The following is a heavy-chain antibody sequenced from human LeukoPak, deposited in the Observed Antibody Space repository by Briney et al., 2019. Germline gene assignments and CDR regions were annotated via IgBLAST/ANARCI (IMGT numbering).Heavy chain of an antibody. D-gene: IGHD1-7*01. V-gene: IGHV3-53*01. CDR3: ARGSSITANTGVFYL. CDR2: LYSGHNT. CDR1: GFTVSTNY. J-gene: IGHJ5*02. Sequence: PGGSLRLSCAASGFTVSTNYMSWVRQAPGKGLEWVSVLYSGHNTNYADSVKGRFTISRDKSKNPLYLQMNSLRAEDTAVYFCARGSSITANTGVFYLWGQGTLVTVSS.